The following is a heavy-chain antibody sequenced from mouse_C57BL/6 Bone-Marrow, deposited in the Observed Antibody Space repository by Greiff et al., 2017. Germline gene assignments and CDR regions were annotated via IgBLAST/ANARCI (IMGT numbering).Heavy chain of an antibody. J-gene: IGHJ3*01. CDR1: GYTFTSYG. D-gene: IGHD1-1*01. V-gene: IGHV1-81*01. Sequence: QVQLKESGAELARPGASVKLSCKASGYTFTSYGISWVKQRTGQGLEWIGEIYPRSGNTYYTEKFKGKATLTADKSSSTAYMELRSLTSEDSAVYFCARDYYGSRGAYWGQGTLVTVSA. CDR3: ARDYYGSRGAY. CDR2: IYPRSGNT.